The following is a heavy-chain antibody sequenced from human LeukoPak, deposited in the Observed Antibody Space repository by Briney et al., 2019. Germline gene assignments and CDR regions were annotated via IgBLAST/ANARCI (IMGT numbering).Heavy chain of an antibody. Sequence: GGSLRLSCAASGFIFSSYAISWVRQAPGKGLEWVSSLTGSGGITYYADSVKGRFTISRDNSKNTLYLQMNSLRAEDTAIYFCAKRGVNYGMDVWGQGTTVTVSS. D-gene: IGHD3-10*01. V-gene: IGHV3-23*01. CDR2: LTGSGGIT. CDR3: AKRGVNYGMDV. CDR1: GFIFSSYA. J-gene: IGHJ6*02.